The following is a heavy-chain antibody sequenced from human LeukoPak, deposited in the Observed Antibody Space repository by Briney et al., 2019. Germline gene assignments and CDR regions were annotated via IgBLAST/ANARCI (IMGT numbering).Heavy chain of an antibody. D-gene: IGHD1-1*01. CDR3: AKDRAGTPWAD. CDR1: GFTFSSYS. Sequence: GGSLRLSCAASGFTFSSYSMSWVRQAPGKRLEWVSTINPSGGSTYYADSVKGRFTISRDNSKNTVYLQMNSLRAEDTAVYYCAKDRAGTPWADWGQGTLVTVSS. CDR2: INPSGGST. V-gene: IGHV3-23*01. J-gene: IGHJ4*02.